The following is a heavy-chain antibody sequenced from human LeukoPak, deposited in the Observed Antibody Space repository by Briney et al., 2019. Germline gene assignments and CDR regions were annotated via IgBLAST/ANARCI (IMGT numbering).Heavy chain of an antibody. Sequence: GRSLRLSCVASGITFNSHGMHWVRQAPGKGLEWVAVIAADGGVKHYADSVKGRFTLSRDNSKNTLYLQMNSLSVEDTAVYHCAREATWGQWYFDHWGQGTPVTVSS. CDR2: IAADGGVK. V-gene: IGHV3-30*03. D-gene: IGHD6-19*01. CDR1: GITFNSHG. CDR3: AREATWGQWYFDH. J-gene: IGHJ4*02.